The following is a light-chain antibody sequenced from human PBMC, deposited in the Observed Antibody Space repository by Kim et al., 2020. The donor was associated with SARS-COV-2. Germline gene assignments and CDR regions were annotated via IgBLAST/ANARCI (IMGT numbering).Light chain of an antibody. J-gene: IGKJ1*01. CDR2: GAS. CDR1: QTIYSK. V-gene: IGKV3-15*01. Sequence: EIVMTQSPATLSVSPGERATLSCRASQTIYSKLAWYQQVPGHTPRLLIYGASTRATGIPARFSGSESGTEFTLTISSLQSEDFAVYYCQQYIKWPWTFGQGTKVEIK. CDR3: QQYIKWPWT.